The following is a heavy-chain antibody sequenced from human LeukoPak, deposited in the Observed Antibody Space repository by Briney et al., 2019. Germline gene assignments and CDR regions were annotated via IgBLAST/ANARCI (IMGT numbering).Heavy chain of an antibody. CDR1: GFTFNNYW. V-gene: IGHV3-74*01. CDR3: ARGPVGLSALDA. CDR2: INSDGSEI. J-gene: IGHJ5*02. Sequence: QSGGSLRLSCAASGFTFNNYWMHWVRQAPGKGLVWVSRINSDGSEIVYPDSVKGRFTISRDNARNTLALQMNSLRVEDTAVYYCARGPVGLSALDAWGQGILVTVSP. D-gene: IGHD2-15*01.